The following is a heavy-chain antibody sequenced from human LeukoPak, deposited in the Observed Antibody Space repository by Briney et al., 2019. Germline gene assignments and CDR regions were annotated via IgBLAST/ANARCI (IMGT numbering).Heavy chain of an antibody. V-gene: IGHV3-48*03. Sequence: PGGSLRLSCAASGFTFSSYEMNWVRQAPGKGLEWVSYISSSGSTIYYADSVKGRFTISRDNAKNSLYLQMNSPRAEDAAVYYCAREAIVGATKDYYHYYMDVWGKGTTVTISS. D-gene: IGHD1-26*01. CDR2: ISSSGSTI. J-gene: IGHJ6*03. CDR1: GFTFSSYE. CDR3: AREAIVGATKDYYHYYMDV.